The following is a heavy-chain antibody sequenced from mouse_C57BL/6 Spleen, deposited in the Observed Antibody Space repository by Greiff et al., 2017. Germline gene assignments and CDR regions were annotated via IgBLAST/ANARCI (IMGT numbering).Heavy chain of an antibody. CDR1: GFTFSSYA. V-gene: IGHV5-4*03. CDR3: ARTVVAPYWYFDG. D-gene: IGHD1-1*01. Sequence: EVKLVESGGGLVKPGGSLKLSCAASGFTFSSYAMSWVRQTPEKRLEWVATISDGGSYTYYPDNVKGRFTISRDNAKNNLYLQMSHLKSEDTAMYYCARTVVAPYWYFDGWGTGTTVTVSS. J-gene: IGHJ1*03. CDR2: ISDGGSYT.